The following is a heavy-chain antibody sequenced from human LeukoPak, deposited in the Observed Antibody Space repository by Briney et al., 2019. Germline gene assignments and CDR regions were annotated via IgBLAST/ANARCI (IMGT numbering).Heavy chain of an antibody. V-gene: IGHV4-59*01. D-gene: IGHD2-2*03. J-gene: IGHJ5*02. CDR3: ARDGYCSSTSCHGFDP. CDR1: GGSISSYY. Sequence: SETLSLTCTVSGGSISSYYWSWIRQPPGKGLEWIGYIYYSGSTNYNPSLKSRVAISVDTSKDQFSLKLSSVTAADTAVYYCARDGYCSSTSCHGFDPWGQGTLVTVSS. CDR2: IYYSGST.